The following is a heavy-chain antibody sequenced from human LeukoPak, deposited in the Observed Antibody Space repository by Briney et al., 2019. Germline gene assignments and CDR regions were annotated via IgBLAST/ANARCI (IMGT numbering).Heavy chain of an antibody. CDR1: GGAINSNY. J-gene: IGHJ4*02. V-gene: IGHV4-59*08. D-gene: IGHD4-17*01. CDR2: IHYSGGT. CDR3: ARKMYGDYVFDC. Sequence: SETLSPTCTVSGGAINSNYMSWIWQPPGKGLEWIGYIHYSGGTNYNPSLRSRVTISLDTSKNQFSLKLSSVTAADTAVYYCARKMYGDYVFDCWGQGTPVTVSS.